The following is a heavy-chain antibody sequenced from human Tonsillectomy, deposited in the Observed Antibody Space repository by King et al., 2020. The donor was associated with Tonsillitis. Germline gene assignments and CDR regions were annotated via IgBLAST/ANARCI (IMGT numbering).Heavy chain of an antibody. J-gene: IGHJ3*02. CDR2: INTGGGGT. CDR1: GYTFIDSY. CDR3: ASGTIGVAGGRAFDT. V-gene: IGHV1-2*02. Sequence: QLVQSGAEVKKPGASVKVSCKASGYTFIDSYIQWVRQAPGQGLEWMGWINTGGGGTNYAQRFQGRVTMTWDTSIRTVYMELSRLRSDDTAVYYCASGTIGVAGGRAFDTWGQGTMVTVSS. D-gene: IGHD3-22*01.